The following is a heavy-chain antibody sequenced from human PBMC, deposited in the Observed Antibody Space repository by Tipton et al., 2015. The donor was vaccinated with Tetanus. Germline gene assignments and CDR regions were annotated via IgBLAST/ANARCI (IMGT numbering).Heavy chain of an antibody. CDR2: IYSSGRA. J-gene: IGHJ5*02. CDR3: ARATSTGPAYNWFDP. D-gene: IGHD2-8*02. Sequence: TLSLTCTVSGGSISSYYWSWIRQPPGKGLEWIGYIYSSGRAHYNPSLKSRVTISIDRSKNQLSLKLTSVTAAGTAVYYCARATSTGPAYNWFDPWGQGTLVTVSS. CDR1: GGSISSYY. V-gene: IGHV4-59*12.